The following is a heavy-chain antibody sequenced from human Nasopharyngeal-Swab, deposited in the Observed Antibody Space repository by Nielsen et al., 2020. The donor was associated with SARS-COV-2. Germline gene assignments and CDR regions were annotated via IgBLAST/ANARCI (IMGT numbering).Heavy chain of an antibody. Sequence: IRQPPGKGLEWIGNIDDSGTTFYSPSLKTRFTLSVDTSQNQFSLNLISVTAADTAVYYCARRVVSPEFYFDYWGQGALVTVSS. CDR3: ARRVVSPEFYFDY. D-gene: IGHD2-2*01. J-gene: IGHJ4*02. CDR2: IDDSGTT. V-gene: IGHV4-39*01.